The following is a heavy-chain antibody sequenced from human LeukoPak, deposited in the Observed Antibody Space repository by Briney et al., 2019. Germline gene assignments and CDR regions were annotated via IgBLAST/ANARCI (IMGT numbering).Heavy chain of an antibody. CDR2: INPNSGGT. CDR3: ARSSSSRPFDY. J-gene: IGHJ4*02. V-gene: IGHV1-2*02. D-gene: IGHD6-13*01. CDR1: GYTFTGYY. Sequence: EASVKVSCKASGYTFTGYYMHWVRQAPGQGLEWMGWINPNSGGTNYAQKFQGKVTMTRDTSISTAYMELSRLRSDDTAVYYCARSSSSRPFDYWGQGTLVTVSS.